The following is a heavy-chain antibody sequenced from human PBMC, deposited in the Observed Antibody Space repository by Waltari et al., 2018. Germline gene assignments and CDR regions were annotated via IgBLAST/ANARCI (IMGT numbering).Heavy chain of an antibody. J-gene: IGHJ4*02. CDR1: GGSFLGYY. D-gene: IGHD3-22*01. CDR3: ARGGGTYYYDSSGYSPFDY. Sequence: QVQLQQWGAGLLKPSETMSLTCAVYGGSFLGYYCSWIRQPPGKGLAWLGDSKHKGSTNYNPSLKSRVTKSVDTSKIQFSLKLSSVTAANTAVYYCARGGGTYYYDSSGYSPFDYWGQGTLVTVSS. CDR2: SKHKGST. V-gene: IGHV4-34*01.